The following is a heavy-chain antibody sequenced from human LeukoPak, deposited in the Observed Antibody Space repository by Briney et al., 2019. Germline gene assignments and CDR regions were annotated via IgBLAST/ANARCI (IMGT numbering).Heavy chain of an antibody. D-gene: IGHD6-13*01. CDR1: GYTFTSYG. CDR2: ISAYNGNT. J-gene: IGHJ6*03. V-gene: IGHV1-18*01. Sequence: GASVKVSCKASGYTFTSYGISWVRQAPGQGLEWMGWISAYNGNTNYAQKLQGRVTMTTDTSTSTAYMELSSLRSEDTAVYYCARDSGYSSSWYGEYYYYYMDVWGKGTTVTVSS. CDR3: ARDSGYSSSWYGEYYYYYMDV.